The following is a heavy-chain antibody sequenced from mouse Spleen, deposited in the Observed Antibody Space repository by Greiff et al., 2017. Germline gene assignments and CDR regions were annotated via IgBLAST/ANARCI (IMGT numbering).Heavy chain of an antibody. CDR2: INPNNGGT. J-gene: IGHJ2*01. D-gene: IGHD1-1*01. V-gene: IGHV1-26*01. CDR3: ASLYYYGSSYVGPLDY. Sequence: EVQLQQSGPELVKPGASVKISCKASGYTFTDYYMNWVKQSHGKSLEWIGDINPNNGGTSYNQKFKGKATLTVDKSSSTAYMELRSLTSEDSAVYYCASLYYYGSSYVGPLDYWGQGTTLTVSS. CDR1: GYTFTDYY.